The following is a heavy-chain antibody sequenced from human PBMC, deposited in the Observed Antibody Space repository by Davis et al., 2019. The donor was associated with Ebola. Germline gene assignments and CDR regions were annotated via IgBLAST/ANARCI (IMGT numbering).Heavy chain of an antibody. CDR3: AHLGPQRYCSGGGCHGYLDY. D-gene: IGHD2-15*01. CDR2: MNPNSGNT. J-gene: IGHJ4*02. CDR1: GYTFTSYD. Sequence: ASVKVSCKASGYTFTSYDINWVRQATGQGLEWMGWMNPNSGNTGYAQKFQGRVTITADESTRTAYMELNGLRSEDTAVYYCAHLGPQRYCSGGGCHGYLDYWGQGTLVTVSS. V-gene: IGHV1-8*01.